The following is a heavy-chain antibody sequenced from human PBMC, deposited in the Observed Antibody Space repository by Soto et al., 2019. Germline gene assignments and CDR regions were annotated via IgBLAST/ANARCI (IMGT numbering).Heavy chain of an antibody. Sequence: DVQLVESGGGLVQPGRSLRLSCAASGFTFDDYAMHWVRQAPGKGLEWVSGISWNSGSIGYADSVKGRFTISRDNAKNSLYLQMNSLRAEDTALYYCAKMAVVVAATGYYYYYGMDVWGQGTTVTVSS. CDR3: AKMAVVVAATGYYYYYGMDV. V-gene: IGHV3-9*01. CDR2: ISWNSGSI. D-gene: IGHD2-15*01. CDR1: GFTFDDYA. J-gene: IGHJ6*02.